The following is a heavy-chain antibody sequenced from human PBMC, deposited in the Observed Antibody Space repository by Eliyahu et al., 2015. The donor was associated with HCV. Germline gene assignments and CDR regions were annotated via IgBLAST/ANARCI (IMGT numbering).Heavy chain of an antibody. V-gene: IGHV3-23*01. CDR3: AKSGVGAHSSTYFDY. J-gene: IGHJ4*02. D-gene: IGHD1-26*01. CDR2: ISASGGST. Sequence: RQAPGKALEWVSAISASGGSTYYADSVKGRFTISRDNSKNTLYLQMNSLRAEDTAVYYCAKSGVGAHSSTYFDYWGQGTLVTVSS.